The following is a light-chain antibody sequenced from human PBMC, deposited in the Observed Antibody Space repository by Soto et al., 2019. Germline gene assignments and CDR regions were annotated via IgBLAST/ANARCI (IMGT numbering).Light chain of an antibody. J-gene: IGLJ1*01. CDR1: SFNVGRNF. Sequence: QSAPTQPPSASGAPGQRVTISCSGSSFNVGRNFVYWYQQLPGAAPKLLIYRNSQRPSGVPDRFSASKSGTSASLAISGLRSEDEADYYCAAWDDSLRGVLGTGTKVTVL. CDR3: AAWDDSLRGV. CDR2: RNS. V-gene: IGLV1-47*01.